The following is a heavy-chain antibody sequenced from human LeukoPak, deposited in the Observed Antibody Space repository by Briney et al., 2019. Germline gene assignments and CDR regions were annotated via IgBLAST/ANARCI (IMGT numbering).Heavy chain of an antibody. CDR1: GFTFSSYS. V-gene: IGHV3-21*01. CDR3: ARDDGDYVRRFDY. D-gene: IGHD4-17*01. CDR2: ISSSSSYI. Sequence: KTGGSLRLSCAASGFTFSSYSMNRVRQAPGKGLEWVSSISSSSSYIYYADSVKGRFTISRDNAKNSLYLQMNSLRAEDTAVYYCARDDGDYVRRFDYWGQGTLVTVSS. J-gene: IGHJ4*02.